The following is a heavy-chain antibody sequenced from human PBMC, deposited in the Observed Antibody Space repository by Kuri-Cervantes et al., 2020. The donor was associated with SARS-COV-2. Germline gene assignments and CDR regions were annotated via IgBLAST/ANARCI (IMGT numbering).Heavy chain of an antibody. J-gene: IGHJ4*02. Sequence: GESLKISCAASGFNFSRTDMHWVRQAPGKGLEWVAVISHDGKNKKCIASGKGRFTISRDNSQNTLYLHMKSLRSEDTAMYYCAKDRQNYGFWSGLDYWGQGTLVTVSS. D-gene: IGHD3-3*01. CDR1: GFNFSRTD. V-gene: IGHV3-30*18. CDR2: ISHDGKNK. CDR3: AKDRQNYGFWSGLDY.